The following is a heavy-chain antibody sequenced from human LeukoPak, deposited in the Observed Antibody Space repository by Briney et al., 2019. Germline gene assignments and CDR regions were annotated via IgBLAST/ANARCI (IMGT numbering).Heavy chain of an antibody. CDR3: ARGTSSWYEGYFDY. J-gene: IGHJ4*02. CDR1: GGSFSGYY. D-gene: IGHD6-13*01. CDR2: IYYSGTT. V-gene: IGHV4-59*08. Sequence: SETLSLTCAVYGGSFSGYYWTWIRQPPGEGLEWIGYIYYSGTTNYNPSLKSRVSMSVDTSKNQFSLKLSSVTAADTAVYYCARGTSSWYEGYFDYWGQGALVTVSS.